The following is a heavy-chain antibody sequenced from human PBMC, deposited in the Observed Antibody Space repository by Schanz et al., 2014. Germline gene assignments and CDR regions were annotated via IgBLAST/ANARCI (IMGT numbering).Heavy chain of an antibody. V-gene: IGHV3-23*01. J-gene: IGHJ4*02. CDR1: GFTFSTYA. D-gene: IGHD3-10*01. Sequence: EVKLLESGGTLVRPGGSLRLSCAASGFTFSTYAMAWVRQAPGKGLEWVSSINTGGDSTYYADSVKGRFTISRDNSRDTVYLQMNSLRADDTAMYYCARIGGSVFDFWGQGTLVTVSS. CDR2: INTGGDST. CDR3: ARIGGSVFDF.